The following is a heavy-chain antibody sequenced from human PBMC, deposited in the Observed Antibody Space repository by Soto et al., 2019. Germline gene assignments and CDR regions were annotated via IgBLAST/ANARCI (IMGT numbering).Heavy chain of an antibody. V-gene: IGHV4-30-4*01. D-gene: IGHD7-27*01. CDR2: IYNGGST. CDR1: GGSISTFNYW. Sequence: HLQESGPELVNPSQTLPLTSLVPGGSISTFNYWWSWFRRSPDMGLEWIGHIYNGGSTYNNPSLESRVTMSVDTSKNQLSLTLSSVSAADTAVYYCARGPSGDKVDSWGQGTLVTVSS. J-gene: IGHJ4*02. CDR3: ARGPSGDKVDS.